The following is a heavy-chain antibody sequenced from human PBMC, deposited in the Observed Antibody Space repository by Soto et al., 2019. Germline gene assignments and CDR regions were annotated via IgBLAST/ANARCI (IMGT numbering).Heavy chain of an antibody. CDR3: ARSVEWLASFDY. CDR2: MNPNSGNT. J-gene: IGHJ4*02. CDR1: GYTFTSYD. Sequence: ASVKVSCKASGYTFTSYDINGVRQATGQGLEWMGWMNPNSGNTGYAQKFQGRVTMTRNTSISTAYMELSSLRSEDTAVYYCARSVEWLASFDYWGQGTLVTVSP. D-gene: IGHD6-19*01. V-gene: IGHV1-8*01.